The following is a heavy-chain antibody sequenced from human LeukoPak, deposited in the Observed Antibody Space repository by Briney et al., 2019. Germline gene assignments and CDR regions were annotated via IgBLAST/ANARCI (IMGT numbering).Heavy chain of an antibody. J-gene: IGHJ6*04. D-gene: IGHD5-12*01. CDR2: INWNGGST. CDR1: GFTFDDYG. CDR3: ARFRGYSGYDSADV. Sequence: GGSLRLSCAASGFTFDDYGMSWVRQPPGKGLEWVSGINWNGGSTGDGDSVKGRFTISRDNAKNSLYLQMNSLRAEDTALYYCARFRGYSGYDSADVWGKGTTVTVSS. V-gene: IGHV3-20*04.